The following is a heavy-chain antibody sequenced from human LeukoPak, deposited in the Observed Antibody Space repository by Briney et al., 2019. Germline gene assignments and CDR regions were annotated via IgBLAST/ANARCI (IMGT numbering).Heavy chain of an antibody. D-gene: IGHD4-17*01. CDR3: ARIMTTVTTVEY. Sequence: GGSLRLSCAASGFTVSSSYMNWVRQAPGKGLEWVSYISSSSSMIYYADSVKGRFTISRDNAKNSLSLQMNSLRAEDTAVYYCARIMTTVTTVEYWGQGTLVTVSS. CDR2: ISSSSSMI. CDR1: GFTVSSSY. J-gene: IGHJ4*02. V-gene: IGHV3-48*01.